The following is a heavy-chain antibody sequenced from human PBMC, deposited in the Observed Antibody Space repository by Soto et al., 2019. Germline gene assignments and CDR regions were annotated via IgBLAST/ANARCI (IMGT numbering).Heavy chain of an antibody. CDR2: INTGNGNT. CDR1: GYSFTTHA. CDR3: ARGEQLYHYYYGMDV. Sequence: ASVKGSCKASGYSFTTHAMIWVRQAPGQRPEWMGWINTGNGNTRYSPKFQGRVNITRDTSASTAYMELSSLKSEDTAVYYCARGEQLYHYYYGMDVWGQGSTVTVSS. J-gene: IGHJ6*02. V-gene: IGHV1-3*04.